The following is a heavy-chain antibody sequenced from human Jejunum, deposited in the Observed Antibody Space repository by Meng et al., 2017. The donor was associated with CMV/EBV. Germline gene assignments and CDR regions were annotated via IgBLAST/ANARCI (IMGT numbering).Heavy chain of an antibody. CDR3: GRDLTGERDQ. CDR1: GFTFSRYW. J-gene: IGHJ4*02. Sequence: EVQLVESXXXXVXXGGSLRLSCADSGFTFSRYWMHWVRQVPGEGLVWVSRINTDGSFTSYADSVKGRFTISRDNSKNMLWLQMNDLRVDDSAVYYCGRDLTGERDQWGQGTLVTVSS. D-gene: IGHD7-27*01. V-gene: IGHV3-74*03. CDR2: INTDGSFT.